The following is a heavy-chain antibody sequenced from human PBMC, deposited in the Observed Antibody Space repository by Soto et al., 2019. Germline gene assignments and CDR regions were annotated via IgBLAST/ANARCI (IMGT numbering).Heavy chain of an antibody. CDR3: AELTITGTASFQH. CDR2: ISGSGGST. V-gene: IGHV3-23*01. D-gene: IGHD1-20*01. Sequence: PVGSLRLSCAASGFTFSSYAMSWVRQAPGKGLEWVSAISGSGGSTYYADSVKGRFTISRDNSKNTLYLQMNSLRAEDTAVYYCAELTITGTASFQHWGQGTLVTVSS. J-gene: IGHJ1*01. CDR1: GFTFSSYA.